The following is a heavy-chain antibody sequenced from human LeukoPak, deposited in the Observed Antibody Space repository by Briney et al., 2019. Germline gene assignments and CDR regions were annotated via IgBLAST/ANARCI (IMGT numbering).Heavy chain of an antibody. CDR1: GFTFSSYE. V-gene: IGHV3-48*03. J-gene: IGHJ4*02. CDR2: LSRSGINI. Sequence: GGSLRLSCAASGFTFSSYEMNWVRQAPGKGLEWVSYLSRSGINIYYADSVKGRFTISRDNAKNSLYLQMNSLRAEDTAVYYCARGSRDTATQLDYWGQGTLVTVSS. CDR3: ARGSRDTATQLDY. D-gene: IGHD5-18*01.